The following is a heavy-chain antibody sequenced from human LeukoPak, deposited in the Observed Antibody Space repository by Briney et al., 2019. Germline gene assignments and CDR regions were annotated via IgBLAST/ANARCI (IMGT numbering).Heavy chain of an antibody. J-gene: IGHJ5*02. D-gene: IGHD3-10*01. Sequence: PSETLSLTCSVAGYSISSGYFWGWIRQSPGKGLEWIGNIYHSGTTYYNPSLKSRITISVDTSKNRFSLKVTSVTAADTAVYYCARVNYGSGSFRDWFGPWGQGTLVTVSS. V-gene: IGHV4-38-2*02. CDR2: IYHSGTT. CDR1: GYSISSGYF. CDR3: ARVNYGSGSFRDWFGP.